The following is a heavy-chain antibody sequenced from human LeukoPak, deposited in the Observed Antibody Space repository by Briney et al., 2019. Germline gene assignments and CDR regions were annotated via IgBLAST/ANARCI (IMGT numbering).Heavy chain of an antibody. D-gene: IGHD3-22*01. J-gene: IGHJ4*02. CDR3: ARQGRYYDSSGYYPFDY. CDR1: GYSFTSYW. CDR2: IYPGDSDT. Sequence: GGALQISCKGAGYSFTSYWIGWGRRKAGKGVEGMGIIYPGDSDTRYSPSFQGQVTISADKSISTAYLQWSSLKASDTAMYYCARQGRYYDSSGYYPFDYWGQGTLVTVSS. V-gene: IGHV5-51*01.